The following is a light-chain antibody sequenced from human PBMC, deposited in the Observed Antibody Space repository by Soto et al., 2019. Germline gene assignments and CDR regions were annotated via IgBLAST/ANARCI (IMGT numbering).Light chain of an antibody. CDR1: QTVSGN. J-gene: IGKJ5*01. Sequence: NVLTQSPGTLSLSPGERATLSCRASQTVSGNYVAWYQQKPGQAPRLLIYGASTRATGIPARFSGSGSGTEFTLTISSLQSEDFAVYYCQQYNNWPITFGQGTRLEIK. CDR3: QQYNNWPIT. V-gene: IGKV3-15*01. CDR2: GAS.